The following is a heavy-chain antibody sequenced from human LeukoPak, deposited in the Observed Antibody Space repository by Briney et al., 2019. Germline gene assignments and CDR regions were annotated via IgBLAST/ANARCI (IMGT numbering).Heavy chain of an antibody. CDR1: GGSISSYY. J-gene: IGHJ4*02. CDR2: IYYSGST. V-gene: IGHV4-59*01. D-gene: IGHD5-12*01. Sequence: SETLSLTCTVYGGSISSYYWSWIRQPPGKGLEWIGYIYYSGSTNYNPSLKSRVTISVDTSKNQFSLKLSSVTAANTAVYYCASGGYSGYAFDYWGQGILVTVSS. CDR3: ASGGYSGYAFDY.